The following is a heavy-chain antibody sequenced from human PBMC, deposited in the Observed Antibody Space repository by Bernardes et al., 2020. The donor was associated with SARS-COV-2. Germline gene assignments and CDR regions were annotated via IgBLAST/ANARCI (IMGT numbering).Heavy chain of an antibody. CDR2: IKQDGSEK. V-gene: IGHV3-7*03. Sequence: GGSLRLSCAASGFTFTSYWMSWLRQVPGNGLEWVANIKQDGSEKHYVDSVEGRFTISRDNSKNSLYLQVNSLRAEDTAVYYCARDIVGSWAIIPRFDPWGQGTLVTVSS. D-gene: IGHD1-26*01. J-gene: IGHJ5*02. CDR1: GFTFTSYW. CDR3: ARDIVGSWAIIPRFDP.